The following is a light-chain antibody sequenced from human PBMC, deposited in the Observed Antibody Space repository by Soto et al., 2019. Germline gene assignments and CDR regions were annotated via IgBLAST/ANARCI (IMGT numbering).Light chain of an antibody. CDR2: DAS. CDR3: QQYGSSRT. V-gene: IGKV3-20*01. Sequence: EFVLTQSPGTLSLSPGERATLSCRAIQTVINNYLALYQQKPGQAPRLLIYDASSRATGIPDRFSGSGSGTDFTLTISRLEPEDFAVYYCQQYGSSRTFGQGTK. CDR1: QTVINNY. J-gene: IGKJ1*01.